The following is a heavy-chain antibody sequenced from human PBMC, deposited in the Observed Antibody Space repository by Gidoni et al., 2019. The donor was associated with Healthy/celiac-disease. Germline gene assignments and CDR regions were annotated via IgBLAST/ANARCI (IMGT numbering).Heavy chain of an antibody. J-gene: IGHJ4*02. CDR3: ARGGLELWFGELLSFPLAFDY. CDR2: IYYSGST. CDR1: GGSISSYY. Sequence: QVQLQESGPGLVKPSETLSLTCTVSGGSISSYYWSWIRQPPGKGLEWIGYIYYSGSTNYNPSLKSRVTISVDTSKNQFSLKLSSVTAADTAVYYCARGGLELWFGELLSFPLAFDYWGQGTLVTVSS. V-gene: IGHV4-59*01. D-gene: IGHD3-10*01.